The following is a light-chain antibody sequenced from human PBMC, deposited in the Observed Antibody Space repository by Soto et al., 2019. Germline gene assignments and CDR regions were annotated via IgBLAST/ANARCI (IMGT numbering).Light chain of an antibody. Sequence: DIVLTQTPLSSPVTLGQPASISCRSSQSLLHKDGNTYLSWLQQRPGQPPRLLIYKISNRLSGGPDRFSGRGEGTDFTLKISRVEAEDVGVYYCMQATQYPPYTFGQGTKLEIE. V-gene: IGKV2-24*01. CDR2: KIS. CDR1: QSLLHKDGNTY. CDR3: MQATQYPPYT. J-gene: IGKJ2*01.